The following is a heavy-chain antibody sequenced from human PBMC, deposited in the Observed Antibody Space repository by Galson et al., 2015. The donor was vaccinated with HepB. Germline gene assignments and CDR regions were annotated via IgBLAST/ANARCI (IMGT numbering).Heavy chain of an antibody. V-gene: IGHV3-23*01. Sequence: SLRLSCAASGFTFSSYAMSWVRQAPGKGLEWVSTISGSGGSTYYTDSVKGRFTISRDNSKNTLYLQMNNLRAEDTAVYYCAKDAKNIAVAETFDYWGQGTLVTVTS. CDR2: ISGSGGST. CDR1: GFTFSSYA. CDR3: AKDAKNIAVAETFDY. J-gene: IGHJ4*02. D-gene: IGHD6-19*01.